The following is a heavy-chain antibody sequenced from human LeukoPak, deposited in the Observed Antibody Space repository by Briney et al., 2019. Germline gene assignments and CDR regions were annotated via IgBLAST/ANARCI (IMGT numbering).Heavy chain of an antibody. CDR2: ISGSGGST. Sequence: GGSLRLSCAASGFTFSGYAMSWVRQAPGKGLEWVSAISGSGGSTYYADSVKGRFTISRDNSKNTLYLQMNSLRAEDTAVYYCATLGLFSSTYYFDSSGYPFDYWGQGTLVTVSS. J-gene: IGHJ4*02. CDR3: ATLGLFSSTYYFDSSGYPFDY. D-gene: IGHD3-22*01. CDR1: GFTFSGYA. V-gene: IGHV3-23*01.